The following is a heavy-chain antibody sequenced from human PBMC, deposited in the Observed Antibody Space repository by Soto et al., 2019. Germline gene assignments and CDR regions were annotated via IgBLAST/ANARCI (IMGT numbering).Heavy chain of an antibody. Sequence: EVQLWESGGGLVQPGGSLRLSCAASGSTFSSYAMSWDRQAPGKGLEWVSVISGSGDSTYYADSVKGRFTISRDNSKNTLYLQMNSLRAEDTAVYYCARELGYCSGGNCYMEGAFDIWGQGTMVTVSS. V-gene: IGHV3-23*01. D-gene: IGHD2-15*01. CDR2: ISGSGDST. CDR1: GSTFSSYA. J-gene: IGHJ3*02. CDR3: ARELGYCSGGNCYMEGAFDI.